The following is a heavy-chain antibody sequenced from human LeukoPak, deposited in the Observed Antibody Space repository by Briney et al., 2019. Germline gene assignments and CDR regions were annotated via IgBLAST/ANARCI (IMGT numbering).Heavy chain of an antibody. CDR3: ARGRGTSGSNRDFYYYYYMDV. Sequence: ASVKVSCKASGYTFTGYYMHWVRQAPGQGLEWMGWINPNSGNTNYAQKLQGRVTMTTDTSTSTAYMELRSLRSDDTAVYYCARGRGTSGSNRDFYYYYYMDVWGKGTAVTVSS. V-gene: IGHV1-18*04. CDR2: INPNSGNT. CDR1: GYTFTGYY. D-gene: IGHD1-14*01. J-gene: IGHJ6*03.